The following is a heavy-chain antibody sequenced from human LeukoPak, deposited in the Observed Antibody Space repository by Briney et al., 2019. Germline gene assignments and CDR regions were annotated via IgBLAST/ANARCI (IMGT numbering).Heavy chain of an antibody. CDR2: ISGSGGST. CDR3: AKDVHRRLTYYFDY. J-gene: IGHJ4*02. V-gene: IGHV3-23*01. D-gene: IGHD3-10*02. CDR1: GFTFSSYA. Sequence: PGGSLRLSCAASGFTFSSYAMSWVRQAPGKGLEWVSAISGSGGSTYYADSVKGRFTISRDNSKNTLYLQMNSLRAEDAAVYYCAKDVHRRLTYYFDYWGQGTLVTVSS.